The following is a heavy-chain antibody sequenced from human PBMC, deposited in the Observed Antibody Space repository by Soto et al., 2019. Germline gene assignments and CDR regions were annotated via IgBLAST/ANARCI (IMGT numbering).Heavy chain of an antibody. CDR2: IDSDGSST. CDR1: GLTLGSYW. Sequence: EVQLVESGGGLVQPGGSLRVSCAASGLTLGSYWMNWVRKAPGKGLVWVSRIDSDGSSTTYADSVKGRFTTSRDNAKNTLYLQMSSLRVEDTAVYYCARGRPYGMDVWGQGTTVTVSS. CDR3: ARGRPYGMDV. V-gene: IGHV3-74*01. J-gene: IGHJ6*02.